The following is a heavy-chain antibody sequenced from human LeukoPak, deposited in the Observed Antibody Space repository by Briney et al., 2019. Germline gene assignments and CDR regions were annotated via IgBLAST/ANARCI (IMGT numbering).Heavy chain of an antibody. CDR3: ARGSDTAMVYFDY. J-gene: IGHJ4*02. CDR2: IYYSGST. CDR1: GGSIRNYY. V-gene: IGHV4-59*12. Sequence: SETLSLTCTVSGGSIRNYYWSWIRQPPGKGLEWIGFIYYSGSTNYNPSLKSRVTISVDTSKNQFSLKLSSVTAADTAVYYCARGSDTAMVYFDYWGQGTLVTVSS. D-gene: IGHD5-18*01.